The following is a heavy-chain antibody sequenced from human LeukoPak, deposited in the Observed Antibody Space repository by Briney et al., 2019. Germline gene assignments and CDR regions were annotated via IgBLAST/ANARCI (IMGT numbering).Heavy chain of an antibody. CDR2: IKQDGSEK. V-gene: IGHV3-7*01. J-gene: IGHJ5*02. CDR3: ARDKVEGATWFDP. Sequence: PGGALRLSCAASGFTFSRYWMAWVRQAPGKRPEWVANIKQDGSEKYYVDSVKGRFTISRDNAKNSLFLQMNSLRAEDTAMYYCARDKVEGATWFDPWGQGTLVTVSS. CDR1: GFTFSRYW. D-gene: IGHD1-26*01.